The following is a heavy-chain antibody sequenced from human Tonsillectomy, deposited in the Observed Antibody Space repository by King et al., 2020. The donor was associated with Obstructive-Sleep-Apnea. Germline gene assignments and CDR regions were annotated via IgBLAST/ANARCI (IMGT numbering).Heavy chain of an antibody. J-gene: IGHJ4*02. CDR3: AKDASAFIEGATGYFDY. Sequence: VQLVESGGGVVQPGRSLRLSCATSGFTFNTYGMHWVRQAPGKGLAWVAIISYDGSNKYYADSVKGRFAISRDNSKNTLYLQMDSLRPEDTAVYYCAKDASAFIEGATGYFDYWGQGTLVTVSS. D-gene: IGHD1-26*01. CDR2: ISYDGSNK. V-gene: IGHV3-30*18. CDR1: GFTFNTYG.